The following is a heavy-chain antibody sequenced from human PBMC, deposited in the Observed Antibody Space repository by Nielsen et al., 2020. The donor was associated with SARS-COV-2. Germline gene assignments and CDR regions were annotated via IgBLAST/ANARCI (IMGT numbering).Heavy chain of an antibody. CDR3: AKWDIVATIMDY. V-gene: IGHV3-23*01. CDR2: ISGSGGST. D-gene: IGHD5-12*01. Sequence: GESLKISCAASGFTFSSYGMHWVRQAPGKGLEWVSAISGSGGSTYYADSVKGRFTISRDNSKNTLYLQMNSLRAEDTAVYYCAKWDIVATIMDYWGQGTLVTVSS. CDR1: GFTFSSYG. J-gene: IGHJ4*02.